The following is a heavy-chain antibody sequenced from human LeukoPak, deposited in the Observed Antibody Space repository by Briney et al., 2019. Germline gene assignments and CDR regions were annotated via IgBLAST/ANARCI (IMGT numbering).Heavy chain of an antibody. CDR3: ARDQGSSGVIDY. D-gene: IGHD6-6*01. J-gene: IGHJ4*02. V-gene: IGHV3-23*01. CDR2: ISGSGGSK. Sequence: GSLRLSCAASGFTFSSYAMSWVRQAPGKGLEWVSAISGSGGSKYYADSVKGRFTISRDNSKNTLYLQMNSLRAEDTAVYYCARDQGSSGVIDYWGQGTLVTVSS. CDR1: GFTFSSYA.